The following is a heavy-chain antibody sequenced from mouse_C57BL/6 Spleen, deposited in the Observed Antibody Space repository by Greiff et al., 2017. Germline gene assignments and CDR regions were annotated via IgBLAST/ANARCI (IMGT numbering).Heavy chain of an antibody. CDR2: IYPGSGNT. Sequence: QVQLQQSGAELVRPGASVKLSCKASGYTFTDYYINWVKQRPGQGLEWIARIYPGSGNTYYNEKFKGKATLTAEKSSSTAYMQLSSLTSEDSAVYFCAKGGHDYDPHFDYWGQGTTLTVSS. J-gene: IGHJ2*01. V-gene: IGHV1-76*01. D-gene: IGHD2-4*01. CDR1: GYTFTDYY. CDR3: AKGGHDYDPHFDY.